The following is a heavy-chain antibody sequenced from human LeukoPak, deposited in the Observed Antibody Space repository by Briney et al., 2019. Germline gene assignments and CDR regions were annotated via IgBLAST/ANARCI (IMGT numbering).Heavy chain of an antibody. D-gene: IGHD4-17*01. CDR1: GGSISSCNYY. CDR2: IHYSGTS. Sequence: SQTLSLTCTVSGGSISSCNYYWNCMRPPPGQDLECIGNIHYSGTSYYNPSLKSRVTISVDTSKNQCSLKLSSVTAADTAVYYCVRGRGTAVTTGNWFDPWGQGTLVTVSS. V-gene: IGHV4-30-4*01. CDR3: VRGRGTAVTTGNWFDP. J-gene: IGHJ5*02.